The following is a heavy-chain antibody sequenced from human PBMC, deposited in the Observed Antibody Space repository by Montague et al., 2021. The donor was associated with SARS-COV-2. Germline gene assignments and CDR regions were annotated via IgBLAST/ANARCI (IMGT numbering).Heavy chain of an antibody. Sequence: SETLSLTCAVYGGSFSGYYWNWIRQPPGKGLERIGEINHSGSTNYNPSLKSRVTISVDTSKNQFSLKLSSVTAADTAVYYCARGITVTTFYYYYGMDVWGQGTTVTVSS. CDR2: INHSGST. J-gene: IGHJ6*02. CDR1: GGSFSGYY. CDR3: ARGITVTTFYYYYGMDV. V-gene: IGHV4-34*01. D-gene: IGHD4-17*01.